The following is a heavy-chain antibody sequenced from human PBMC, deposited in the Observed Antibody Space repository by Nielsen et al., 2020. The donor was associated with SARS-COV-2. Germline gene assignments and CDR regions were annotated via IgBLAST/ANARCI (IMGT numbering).Heavy chain of an antibody. CDR2: IIPIFGTA. CDR3: AKPSVVVPIYGMDV. Sequence: SVKVSCKTSGGTFSSYAISWVRQAPGQGLEWMGGIIPIFGTANYAQKFQGRVTITADESTSTAYMELSSLRSEDTAAYYCAKPSVVVPIYGMDVWGQGTTVTVSS. V-gene: IGHV1-69*13. J-gene: IGHJ6*02. D-gene: IGHD2-2*01. CDR1: GGTFSSYA.